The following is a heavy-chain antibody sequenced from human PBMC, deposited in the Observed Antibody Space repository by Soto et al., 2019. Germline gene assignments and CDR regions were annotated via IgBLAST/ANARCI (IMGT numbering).Heavy chain of an antibody. CDR1: GGSISSYY. D-gene: IGHD6-19*01. CDR3: ARSKWLAFDY. J-gene: IGHJ4*02. V-gene: IGHV4-59*01. Sequence: PSETLSLTCTVSGGSISSYYWSWIRQPPGKGLEWIGYIYYSGSTNYNPSLKSRVTISVDTSKNQFSLKLSSVTAADTAVYYCARSKWLAFDYWGQGTLVTVSS. CDR2: IYYSGST.